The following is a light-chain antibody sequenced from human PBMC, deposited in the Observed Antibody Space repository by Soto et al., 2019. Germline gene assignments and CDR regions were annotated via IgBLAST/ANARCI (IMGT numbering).Light chain of an antibody. V-gene: IGKV3-20*01. J-gene: IGKJ2*01. Sequence: DIVLTQSPGTLYLSPGERATLSCRARQSVTSSYLAWYQEKPGQAPRLLIYGASSRSTGIPDRFSDSGSGTVFPLTSSRREPVFFAVYTCQHDRYSPYTFGQGTNLEI. CDR1: QSVTSSY. CDR2: GAS. CDR3: QHDRYSPYT.